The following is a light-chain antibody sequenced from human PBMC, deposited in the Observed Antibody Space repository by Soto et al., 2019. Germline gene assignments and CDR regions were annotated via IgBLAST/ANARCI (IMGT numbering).Light chain of an antibody. Sequence: QSALTQPASVSGSPGQSITISCTGTSSDVGGYNYVSWYQQHPGKAPKLMIYDVSNRPSGVSYRFFGSKSGNTACLTISGLQAEDEADYYCSSYTSSSSYVFGTGTKVTLL. CDR1: SSDVGGYNY. CDR3: SSYTSSSSYV. CDR2: DVS. V-gene: IGLV2-14*01. J-gene: IGLJ1*01.